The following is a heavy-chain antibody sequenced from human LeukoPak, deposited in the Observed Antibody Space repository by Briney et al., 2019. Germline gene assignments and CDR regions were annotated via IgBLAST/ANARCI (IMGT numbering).Heavy chain of an antibody. V-gene: IGHV1-2*02. Sequence: ASVKVSCKASGYTFTAYYMHWLRQAPGQGLEWMGWINPNNGGTNYAQRVQATVSMTRDTSTSAACMEVSRLRSDDTAVYYCARDLSEIWNVHTALYLDLWGRGTLVTVSS. D-gene: IGHD5-18*01. CDR3: ARDLSEIWNVHTALYLDL. CDR1: GYTFTAYY. CDR2: INPNNGGT. J-gene: IGHJ2*01.